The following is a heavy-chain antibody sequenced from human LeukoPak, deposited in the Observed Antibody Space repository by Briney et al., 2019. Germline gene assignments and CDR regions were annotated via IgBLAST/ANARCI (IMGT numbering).Heavy chain of an antibody. D-gene: IGHD6-13*01. Sequence: GGSLRLSCAASGFTFSSYAVSWVRQAPGKGLEWVSVIYSGGSTYYADSVKGRFTISRDNSKNTLYLQMNSLRAEDTAVYYCASSGVAAAYTLDPWGQGTLVTVSS. CDR3: ASSGVAAAYTLDP. J-gene: IGHJ5*02. CDR2: IYSGGST. V-gene: IGHV3-53*01. CDR1: GFTFSSYA.